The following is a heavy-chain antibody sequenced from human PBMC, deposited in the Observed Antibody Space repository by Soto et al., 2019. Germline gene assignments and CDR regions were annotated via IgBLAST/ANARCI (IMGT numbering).Heavy chain of an antibody. V-gene: IGHV1-69*06. J-gene: IGHJ6*02. Sequence: QVQLVQSGAEVKKPGSSVKVSCKASGGTFSSYAISWVRQAPGQGLEWIGGIIPIFGTANYAQKFQGRVTITADKSTSTAYMELSSLRSEDTAVYYCAREFLGYCTNGVCYTKYYYYYYGMDVWGQGTTVTVSS. D-gene: IGHD2-8*01. CDR3: AREFLGYCTNGVCYTKYYYYYYGMDV. CDR1: GGTFSSYA. CDR2: IIPIFGTA.